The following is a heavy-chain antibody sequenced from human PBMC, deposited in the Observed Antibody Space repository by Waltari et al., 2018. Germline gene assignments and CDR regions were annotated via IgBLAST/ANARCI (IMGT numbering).Heavy chain of an antibody. CDR1: GGTFSSYA. Sequence: QVQLVQSGAEVKKPGSSVKVSCKAAGGTFSSYAISWVRQAPGQGLEWMGGIIPIFGTENYAQKFQGRVTITADESTSTAYRELSSLRSEDTAVYYWARRGGGALRSRGNWFDPWGQGTLVTVSS. V-gene: IGHV1-69*12. J-gene: IGHJ5*02. D-gene: IGHD3-3*01. CDR2: IIPIFGTE. CDR3: ARRGGGALRSRGNWFDP.